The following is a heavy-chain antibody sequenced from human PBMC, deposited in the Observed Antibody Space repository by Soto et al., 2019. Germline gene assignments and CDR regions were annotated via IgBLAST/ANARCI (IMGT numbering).Heavy chain of an antibody. J-gene: IGHJ4*02. Sequence: QVQLQESGPGLVKPSETLSLTCTVSGASISPYFWSWVRQPPRQGLEWIGYNYDNGRTDYSPSLKSGVTISVDTSKTEFSLSVNSMTAADTAVYYWARPDPNWRPIHYWGQGILVTVSS. CDR3: ARPDPNWRPIHY. CDR2: NYDNGRT. D-gene: IGHD1-1*01. CDR1: GASISPYF. V-gene: IGHV4-59*01.